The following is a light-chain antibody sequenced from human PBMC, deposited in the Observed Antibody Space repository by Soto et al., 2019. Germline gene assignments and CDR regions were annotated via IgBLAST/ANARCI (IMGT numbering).Light chain of an antibody. CDR2: DAS. CDR3: QQRSTWLIT. CDR1: QSVSSY. V-gene: IGKV3-11*01. J-gene: IGKJ5*01. Sequence: EIVLTQSPATLSLSPGERATLSCRASQSVSSYLAWYQQKPGQAPRLLIYDASNRATGIPGRFSGSGSGTDFTLTISSLEPEDFAVYYCQQRSTWLITFGQGTRLEIK.